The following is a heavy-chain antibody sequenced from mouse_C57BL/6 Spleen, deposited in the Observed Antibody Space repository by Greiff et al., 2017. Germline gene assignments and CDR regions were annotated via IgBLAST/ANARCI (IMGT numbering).Heavy chain of an antibody. CDR3: AGSDGYYNY. D-gene: IGHD2-3*01. CDR1: GYTFTSYW. J-gene: IGHJ2*01. Sequence: VQLQQSGAELVRPGSSVKLSCKASGYTFTSYWMDWVKQRPGQGFEWIGNIYLSDSETLYNQMFKDKATLLVDKSSSTAYMQLSSLTSEDSAVYYSAGSDGYYNYWGQGTTLTVSS. V-gene: IGHV1-61*01. CDR2: IYLSDSET.